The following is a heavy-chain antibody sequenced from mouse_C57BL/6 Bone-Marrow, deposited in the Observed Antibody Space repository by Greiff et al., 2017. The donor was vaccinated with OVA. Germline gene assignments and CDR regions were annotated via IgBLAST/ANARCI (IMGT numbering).Heavy chain of an antibody. CDR1: GYSITSGYY. Sequence: EVQLQQSGPGLVKPSQSLSLTCSVTGYSITSGYYWNWIRQVPGNKLEWMGYISYDGSNNYNPSLKNRISITRDTSKNQFFLKLNSVTTEDTATYYCAREKGYAMDYWGQGTSVTVSS. CDR3: AREKGYAMDY. CDR2: ISYDGSN. J-gene: IGHJ4*01. V-gene: IGHV3-6*01.